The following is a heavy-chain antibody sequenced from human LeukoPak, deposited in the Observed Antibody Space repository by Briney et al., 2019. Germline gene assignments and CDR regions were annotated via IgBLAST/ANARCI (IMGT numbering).Heavy chain of an antibody. Sequence: PGGSLRLSCAASGFTFSRYWMNWVRQAPGKGLEWLANIKEDGSQTYHVDSVKGRFTISRDNAKSTLCLQMNSLRGEDTAVYYCTRGGDYWGQGTLVTVSS. CDR3: TRGGDY. CDR2: IKEDGSQT. J-gene: IGHJ4*02. CDR1: GFTFSRYW. V-gene: IGHV3-7*01.